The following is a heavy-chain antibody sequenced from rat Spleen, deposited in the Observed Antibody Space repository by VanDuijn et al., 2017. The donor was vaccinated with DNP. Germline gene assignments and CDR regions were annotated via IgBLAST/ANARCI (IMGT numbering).Heavy chain of an antibody. J-gene: IGHJ2*01. D-gene: IGHD1-1*01. CDR1: GFSFSDYY. V-gene: IGHV5-7*01. CDR3: ARALLQSFDY. Sequence: EVQLVESGGDLVQPGRSLKLFCAASGFSFSDYYMAWIRQAPTKGLEWVATISYDGSSTYYRDSVKGRFTISRDNAKSTLYLQRDSLRSEDTATYYCARALLQSFDYWGQGVMVTVSS. CDR2: ISYDGSST.